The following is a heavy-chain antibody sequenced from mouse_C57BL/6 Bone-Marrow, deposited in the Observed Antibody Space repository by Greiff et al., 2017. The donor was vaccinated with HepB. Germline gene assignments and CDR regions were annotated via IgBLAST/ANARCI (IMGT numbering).Heavy chain of an antibody. Sequence: QVQLQQPGAELVRPGTSVKLSCKASGYTFTSYWMHWVKQRPGQGLEWIGVIDPSDSYTNYNQKFKGKATSTVDTSSSTAYMQRSSLTSEDSAVYYCARRLRQGGDAMDYWGQGTSVTVSS. CDR1: GYTFTSYW. J-gene: IGHJ4*01. CDR2: IDPSDSYT. V-gene: IGHV1-59*01. CDR3: ARRLRQGGDAMDY. D-gene: IGHD3-2*02.